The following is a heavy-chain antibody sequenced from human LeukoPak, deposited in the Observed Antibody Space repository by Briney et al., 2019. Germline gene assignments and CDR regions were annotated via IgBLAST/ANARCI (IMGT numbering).Heavy chain of an antibody. D-gene: IGHD2-15*01. CDR2: ISGYNGNT. CDR1: GYTFTTYG. Sequence: ASVKVSCKASGYTFTTYGISWVRQAPGQGLEWMGWISGYNGNTNYAQKFRGRVTMTTGTSTSTAYMELRSLRSDDTAAYYCARASAQWSDYWGQGTLVTVSS. CDR3: ARASAQWSDY. J-gene: IGHJ4*02. V-gene: IGHV1-18*01.